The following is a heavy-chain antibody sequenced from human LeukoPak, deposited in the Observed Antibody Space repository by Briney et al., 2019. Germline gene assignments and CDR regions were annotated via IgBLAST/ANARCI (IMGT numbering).Heavy chain of an antibody. CDR1: GFTFSKYG. CDR3: ARDLGQYYDTSDNWFDP. CDR2: ISGSADNT. D-gene: IGHD3-22*01. Sequence: GGTLRLSCAASGFTFSKYGMSWVRQAPGKGPEWVSAISGSADNTYYADSVKGRFTISRDNAKNTLNLQMNSLRAEDTAVYYCARDLGQYYDTSDNWFDPWGQGTLVTVSS. J-gene: IGHJ5*02. V-gene: IGHV3-23*01.